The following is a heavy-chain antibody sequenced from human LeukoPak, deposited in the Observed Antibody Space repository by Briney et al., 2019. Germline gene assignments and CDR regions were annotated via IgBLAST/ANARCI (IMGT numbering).Heavy chain of an antibody. D-gene: IGHD3-10*01. CDR3: ARRLWFGELSWFDP. Sequence: RASVKVSCKASGYTFTGYYMHWVRQAPGQGLEWMGWINPNSGGTNYAQKFQGRVTMTRDTSISTAYMELSRLRSDDTAVYYCARRLWFGELSWFDPWGQGTLVTVSS. J-gene: IGHJ5*02. V-gene: IGHV1-2*02. CDR2: INPNSGGT. CDR1: GYTFTGYY.